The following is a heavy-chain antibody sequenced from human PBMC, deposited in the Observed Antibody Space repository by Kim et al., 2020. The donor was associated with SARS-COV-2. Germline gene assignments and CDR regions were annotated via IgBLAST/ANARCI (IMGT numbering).Heavy chain of an antibody. D-gene: IGHD2-2*01. CDR1: GGSFSGYY. Sequence: SETLSLTCAVYGGSFSGYYWSWIRQPPGKGLEWIGEINHSGSTNYNPSLKSRVTISVDTSKNQFSLKLSSVTAADTAVYYCARDRNCSSTSCYYYGMDVWGQGTTVTVSS. CDR3: ARDRNCSSTSCYYYGMDV. V-gene: IGHV4-34*01. CDR2: INHSGST. J-gene: IGHJ6*02.